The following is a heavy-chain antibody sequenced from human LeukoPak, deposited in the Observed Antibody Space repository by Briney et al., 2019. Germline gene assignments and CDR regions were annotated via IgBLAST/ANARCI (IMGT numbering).Heavy chain of an antibody. CDR3: TSPVWFGELSGY. V-gene: IGHV3-15*01. J-gene: IGHJ4*02. CDR1: GFTFSNAW. CDR2: IKSKTDGGKT. D-gene: IGHD3-10*01. Sequence: GGSLRLSCAASGFTFSNAWMSWVRRAPGKGLEWVGRIKSKTDGGKTDYAATVKGRFTLSRDDSKNTMYLQMNSLKTEGTAVYYCTSPVWFGELSGYWGQGTLVTVSS.